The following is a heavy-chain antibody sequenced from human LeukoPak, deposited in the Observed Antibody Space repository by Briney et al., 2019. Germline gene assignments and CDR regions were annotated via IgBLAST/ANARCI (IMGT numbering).Heavy chain of an antibody. D-gene: IGHD3-10*01. J-gene: IGHJ4*02. Sequence: TGGSLRLSCAASGFTFRTYSMNWVRQAPGKGLEWIASVSKSSSHIYYADSVRGRFTISRDNANNSLYLQMNSLRAEDTAVYYCAKGSGVHYWGQGTLVIVSS. V-gene: IGHV3-21*01. CDR1: GFTFRTYS. CDR3: AKGSGVHY. CDR2: VSKSSSHI.